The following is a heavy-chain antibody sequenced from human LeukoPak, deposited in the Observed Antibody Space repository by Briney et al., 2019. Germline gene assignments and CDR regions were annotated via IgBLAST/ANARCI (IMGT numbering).Heavy chain of an antibody. J-gene: IGHJ4*02. Sequence: TSETLSLTCTVSGGSISSGDYYWSWIRQPPGKGLEWIGYIYYSGSTYYNPSLKSRVTISVDTSKNQFSLKLSSVTAADTAVYYCARGSHHASGSSPARGQGTLVTVSS. CDR2: IYYSGST. V-gene: IGHV4-30-4*08. CDR3: ARGSHHASGSSPA. CDR1: GGSISSGDYY. D-gene: IGHD5-12*01.